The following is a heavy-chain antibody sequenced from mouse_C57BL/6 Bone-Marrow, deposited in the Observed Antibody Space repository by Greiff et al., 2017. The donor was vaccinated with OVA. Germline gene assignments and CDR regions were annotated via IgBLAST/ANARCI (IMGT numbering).Heavy chain of an antibody. CDR2: INPNNGTT. CDR1: GYSFTDYN. D-gene: IGHD4-1*02. CDR3: ARATGTSYAMDY. J-gene: IGHJ4*01. Sequence: EVQLQQPGPELVKPGASVKISCKASGYSFTDYNMHWVKQSNGKSLEWIGVINPNNGTTSYNQKFKGKATLTVDQSSSTAYMQLNSLTSEDSAVYCCARATGTSYAMDYWGQGTSVTVSS. V-gene: IGHV1-39*01.